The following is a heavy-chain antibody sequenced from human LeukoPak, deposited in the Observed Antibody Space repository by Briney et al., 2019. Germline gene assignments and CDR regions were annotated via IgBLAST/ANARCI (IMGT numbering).Heavy chain of an antibody. V-gene: IGHV4-61*02. D-gene: IGHD3-22*01. CDR2: IYTSGST. CDR3: AREDYYDSSGYCYY. Sequence: SETLSLTCTFSGGSISSGSYYWSWIRQPAGKGLEWIGRIYTSGSTNYNPSLKSRVTISVDTSKNQFSLKLSSVTAADTAVYYCAREDYYDSSGYCYYWGQGTLVTVSS. CDR1: GGSISSGSYY. J-gene: IGHJ4*02.